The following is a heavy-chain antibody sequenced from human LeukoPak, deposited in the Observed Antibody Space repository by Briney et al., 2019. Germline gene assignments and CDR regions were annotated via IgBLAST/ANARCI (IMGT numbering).Heavy chain of an antibody. CDR3: ARTRAYYDFWSGYFFDY. CDR2: IYYSGST. D-gene: IGHD3-3*01. V-gene: IGHV4-30-4*08. CDR1: GGSISSGDYY. Sequence: QTLSLTCTVSGGSISSGDYYWSWIRQPPGKGLEWIGYIYYSGSTYYNPSLKSRFTISVDTSKNQFSLKLSSVTAADTAVYYCARTRAYYDFWSGYFFDYWGQGTLVTVSS. J-gene: IGHJ4*02.